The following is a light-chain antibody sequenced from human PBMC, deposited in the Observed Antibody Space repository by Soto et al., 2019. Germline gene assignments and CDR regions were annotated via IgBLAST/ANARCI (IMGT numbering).Light chain of an antibody. J-gene: IGKJ5*01. CDR1: QSISSN. Sequence: ETVLTQSPSTLSVPPGERATLSCRPSQSISSNLAWYQQKPGQAPRLLIYGASTRATGIPARFTGSGSGTDFTLTISSLEPEDFAVYYCQQRSNWPITFGQGTRPEIK. CDR3: QQRSNWPIT. V-gene: IGKV3-11*01. CDR2: GAS.